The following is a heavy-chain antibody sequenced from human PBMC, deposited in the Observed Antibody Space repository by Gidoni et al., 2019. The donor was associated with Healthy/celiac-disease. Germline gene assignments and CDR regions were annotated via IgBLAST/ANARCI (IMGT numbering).Heavy chain of an antibody. Sequence: EVQLVESGGGLVQPGGSLRLSCAASGFTFSSYEMNWVRQAPGKGLEWVSYISSSGSTIYYADSVKGRFTISRDNAKNSLYLQMNSLRAEDTAVYYCAPNLITMSTFDYWGQGTLVTVSS. D-gene: IGHD3-10*02. CDR3: APNLITMSTFDY. CDR2: ISSSGSTI. J-gene: IGHJ4*02. CDR1: GFTFSSYE. V-gene: IGHV3-48*03.